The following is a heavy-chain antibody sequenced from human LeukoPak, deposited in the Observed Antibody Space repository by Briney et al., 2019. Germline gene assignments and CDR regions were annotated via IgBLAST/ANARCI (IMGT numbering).Heavy chain of an antibody. CDR3: ARVRGLLWFGELLSDAFDI. D-gene: IGHD3-10*01. Sequence: PGGSLRLSCAASAFSFSKFALIWVRQAPGKGLEWVSVIYSGGSTYYADSVKGRFTISRHNSKNTLYLQMNSLRAEDTAVYYCARVRGLLWFGELLSDAFDIWGQGTMVTVSS. J-gene: IGHJ3*02. CDR2: IYSGGST. CDR1: AFSFSKFA. V-gene: IGHV3-53*04.